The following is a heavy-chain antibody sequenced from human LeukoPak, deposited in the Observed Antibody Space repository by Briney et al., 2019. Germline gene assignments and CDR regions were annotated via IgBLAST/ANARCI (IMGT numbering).Heavy chain of an antibody. CDR2: INHSGST. V-gene: IGHV4-34*01. CDR3: AVYPYPGVDY. Sequence: SETLSLTCAVYGGSFSGYYWSWIRQPPGKGLEWIGEINHSGSTNYNPSLKSRVTISVDTSKNQFSLKRSSVTAADTAVYYCAVYPYPGVDYWGQGTLVTVSS. D-gene: IGHD5/OR15-5a*01. J-gene: IGHJ4*02. CDR1: GGSFSGYY.